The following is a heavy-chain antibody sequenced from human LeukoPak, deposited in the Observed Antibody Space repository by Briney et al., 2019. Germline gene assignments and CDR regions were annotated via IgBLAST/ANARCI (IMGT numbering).Heavy chain of an antibody. V-gene: IGHV3-33*01. D-gene: IGHD6-13*01. CDR3: ARGTLPYVAAATDY. CDR1: GFTFSSYG. J-gene: IGHJ4*02. Sequence: PGGSLRLSCAASGFTFSSYGMHWVRQAPGKGLEWVAVIWYDGSNKYYADSVKGRFTISRDNSKNTLYLQMNSLRAEDTAVYYCARGTLPYVAAATDYWGQGTLVTVSS. CDR2: IWYDGSNK.